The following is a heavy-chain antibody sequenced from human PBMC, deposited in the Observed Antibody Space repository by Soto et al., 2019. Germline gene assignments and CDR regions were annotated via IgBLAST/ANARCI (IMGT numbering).Heavy chain of an antibody. J-gene: IGHJ4*02. V-gene: IGHV4-31*03. CDR2: IYYTGST. CDR3: ARIEMASIK. Sequence: TLSLTCSVSGASIRSGGYYGSWLRQSPGKGLEWIGHIYYTGSTFYSPSLKSRLTISLDTPKNQFSLDLNSVTTADTAMYYCARIEMASIKWGRGTLVTVSS. CDR1: GASIRSGGYY. D-gene: IGHD5-12*01.